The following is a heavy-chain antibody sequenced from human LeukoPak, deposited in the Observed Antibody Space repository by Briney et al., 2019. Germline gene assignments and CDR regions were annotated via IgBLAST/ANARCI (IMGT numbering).Heavy chain of an antibody. CDR2: IYSGGST. D-gene: IGHD4-11*01. CDR3: ARDPQSKYYYYMDV. CDR1: GFTVSSKY. V-gene: IGHV3-53*01. Sequence: GGSLRLSCAASGFTVSSKYMSWVRQAPGKGLGWVSVIYSGGSTYYADSVKGRFTISRDNSKNTLYLQMNSLRAEDTAVYYCARDPQSKYYYYMDVWGKGTTVTVSS. J-gene: IGHJ6*03.